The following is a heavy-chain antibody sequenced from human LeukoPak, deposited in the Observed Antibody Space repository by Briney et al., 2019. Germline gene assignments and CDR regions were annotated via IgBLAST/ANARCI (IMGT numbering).Heavy chain of an antibody. V-gene: IGHV3-30*02. CDR2: IRYDGSHK. J-gene: IGHJ4*02. CDR3: EKDSGYYKGYFDY. D-gene: IGHD3-22*01. CDR1: GFTFSNYG. Sequence: PGGSLRLSCAVSGFTFSNYGMHWVRQAPDKGLEWVAFIRYDGSHKYYADSVKGRFTISRDNSKNTLYLQMSSLRADDTAVFYCEKDSGYYKGYFDYWGQGTLVTVSS.